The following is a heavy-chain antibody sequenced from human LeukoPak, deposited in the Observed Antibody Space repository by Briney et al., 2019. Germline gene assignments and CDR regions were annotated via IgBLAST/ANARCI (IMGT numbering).Heavy chain of an antibody. CDR2: ISSSGSTI. J-gene: IGHJ3*02. D-gene: IGHD6-13*01. CDR1: GFTFGDYA. V-gene: IGHV3-11*04. CDR3: ARDRYSSSQGDAFDI. Sequence: GRSLRLSCTASGFTFGDYAMSWVRQAPGKGLEWVSYISSSGSTIYYADSVKGRLTISRDNAKNSLYLQMNSLRAEDTAVYYCARDRYSSSQGDAFDIWGQGTMVTVSS.